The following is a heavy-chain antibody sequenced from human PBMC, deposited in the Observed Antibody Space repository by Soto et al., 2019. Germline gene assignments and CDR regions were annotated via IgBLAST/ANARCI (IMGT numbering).Heavy chain of an antibody. V-gene: IGHV4-34*01. CDR2: INHGGRT. J-gene: IGHJ3*02. CDR3: VRENRIVRSFGPGFEI. CDR1: GGSFNSYY. Sequence: QVQLEQWGAGLLKPSETLSLTCAVYGGSFNSYYWTWIRQPPGKGLEWIGDINHGGRTSYNPSLKRRVCLSVSLSKNQFSLKLSSVTAADTAVYYCVRENRIVRSFGPGFEIWGQGTMVSISS. D-gene: IGHD2-15*01.